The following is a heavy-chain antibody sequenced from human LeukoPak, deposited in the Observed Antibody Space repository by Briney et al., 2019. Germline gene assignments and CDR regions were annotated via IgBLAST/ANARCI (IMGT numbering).Heavy chain of an antibody. CDR2: ISHSGST. Sequence: SETLSLTCGVYGGSFSGYYWSDYYWSWIRQPPGKGLEWIGEISHSGSTNYNPSLKSRVTLSVDTSKSLFSLNLSSVTAADTAVYYCARASRDTTMGKYYLDYWGQGALVTVSS. CDR3: ARASRDTTMGKYYLDY. CDR1: GGSFSGYY. V-gene: IGHV4-34*01. J-gene: IGHJ4*02. D-gene: IGHD5-18*01.